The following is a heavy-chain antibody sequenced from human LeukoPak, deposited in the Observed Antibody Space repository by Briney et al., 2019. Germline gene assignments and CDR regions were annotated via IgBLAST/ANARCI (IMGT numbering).Heavy chain of an antibody. J-gene: IGHJ4*02. CDR1: GGSISSSSYY. CDR2: IYYSGST. V-gene: IGHV4-39*01. CDR3: AKSGGYGLIDY. D-gene: IGHD1-26*01. Sequence: SETLSLTCTVSGGSISSSSYYWGWIRQPPGKGLEWIGSIYYSGSTYYNPSLKSRVTISVDTSKHQFSLKLSSVTAADTAMYYCAKSGGYGLIDYWGQGTLVTVSS.